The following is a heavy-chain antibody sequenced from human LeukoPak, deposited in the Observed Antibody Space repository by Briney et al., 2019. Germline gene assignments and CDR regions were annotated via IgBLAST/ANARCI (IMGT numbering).Heavy chain of an antibody. V-gene: IGHV3-23*01. D-gene: IGHD3-22*01. J-gene: IGHJ5*02. CDR1: GFTFTSYA. Sequence: PGGSLRLSCAASGFTFTSYAMSWVRQAPGKGLQWVSAIRGSGGSTYYADSVKGRFTISRDNSKTTLYLQMNSLRAEDTAVYYCAKALGLDSSGYYYGSFDPWGQGTLVIVSS. CDR2: IRGSGGST. CDR3: AKALGLDSSGYYYGSFDP.